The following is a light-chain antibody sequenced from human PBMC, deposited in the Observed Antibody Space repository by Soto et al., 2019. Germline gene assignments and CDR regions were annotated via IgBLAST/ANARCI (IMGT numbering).Light chain of an antibody. V-gene: IGKV3-15*01. CDR2: GAS. CDR1: QSITRN. J-gene: IGKJ1*01. CDR3: QQYNNWPLWT. Sequence: EIVLTQSPGTLSLSPGERATLSCRASQSITRNLAWYQQTPGQAPRLLIYGASTRASGIPARFSGSGSGTEFTLTISSLQSEDFAVYYCQQYNNWPLWTFGQGTKVDIK.